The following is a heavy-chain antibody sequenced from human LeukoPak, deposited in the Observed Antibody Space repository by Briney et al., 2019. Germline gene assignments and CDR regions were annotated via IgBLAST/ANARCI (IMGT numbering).Heavy chain of an antibody. J-gene: IGHJ4*02. CDR2: IYHSGST. CDR3: ARQNNFDFWSGFFDY. Sequence: PSETLSLTCAVSGYSISSGYYWGWIRQPPGKGLEWIGSIYHSGSTYYNPSPKSRVTISVDTSKNQFSLNLSSVTAADTAVYYCARQNNFDFWSGFFDYWGLGALVTVSS. CDR1: GYSISSGYY. V-gene: IGHV4-38-2*01. D-gene: IGHD3-3*01.